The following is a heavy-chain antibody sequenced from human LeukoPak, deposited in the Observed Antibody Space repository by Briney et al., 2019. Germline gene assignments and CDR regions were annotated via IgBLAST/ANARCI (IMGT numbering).Heavy chain of an antibody. Sequence: GGSLRLSCVASGFVFSAYAMTWVRQAPGKGLEWVSVMSGYTGYKYYADSVKGRFTISRDNSKNTVYLQMNSLRAEDTAVYYCAKRVSSISTGDDSWGQGTLVTVSS. D-gene: IGHD7-27*01. CDR2: MSGYTGYK. J-gene: IGHJ4*02. CDR1: GFVFSAYA. CDR3: AKRVSSISTGDDS. V-gene: IGHV3-23*01.